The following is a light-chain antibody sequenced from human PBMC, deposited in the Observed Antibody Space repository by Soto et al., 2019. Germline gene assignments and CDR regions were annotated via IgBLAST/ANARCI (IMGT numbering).Light chain of an antibody. V-gene: IGKV3-20*01. CDR1: QTVTSGY. Sequence: PGERATLSCRASQTVTSGYLGWYQQKPGQAPRLLIYGTSSRATGIPDRFSGSGSGTDFTLTISRLEPEDFAVYYCQQYGNSPITFGQGTRLEI. CDR2: GTS. CDR3: QQYGNSPIT. J-gene: IGKJ5*01.